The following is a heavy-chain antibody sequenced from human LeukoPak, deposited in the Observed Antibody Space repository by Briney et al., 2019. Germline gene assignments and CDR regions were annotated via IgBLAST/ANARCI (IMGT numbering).Heavy chain of an antibody. J-gene: IGHJ4*02. CDR1: GFTFSGIA. V-gene: IGHV3-23*01. CDR3: AKLCPNTAMARTFVDY. Sequence: GGSLSFSGAAYGFTFSGIAWGWVGQAPGKGWMGASVISGSGGSTYYADSVKGRFTISRDNSKNTLYLQMNSLRAEDTAVYYCAKLCPNTAMARTFVDYWGQGTLVTVSS. CDR2: ISGSGGST. D-gene: IGHD5-18*01.